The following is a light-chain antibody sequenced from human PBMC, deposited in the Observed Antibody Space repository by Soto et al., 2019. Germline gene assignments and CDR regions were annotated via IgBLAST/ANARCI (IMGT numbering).Light chain of an antibody. CDR3: SSYTSSSTAV. Sequence: QSALTQPASVSGSPGQSITISCTGTSSDVGGYNYVPWYQQHPGKAPKLMIYDVSNRPSGVSNRFSGSKSGNTASLTISGLQAEDEADYYCSSYTSSSTAVFGGGTQLTVL. J-gene: IGLJ7*01. CDR2: DVS. V-gene: IGLV2-14*01. CDR1: SSDVGGYNY.